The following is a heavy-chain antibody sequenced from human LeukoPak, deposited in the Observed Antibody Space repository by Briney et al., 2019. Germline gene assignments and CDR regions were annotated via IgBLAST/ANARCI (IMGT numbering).Heavy chain of an antibody. CDR2: INHSGST. D-gene: IGHD4-17*01. Sequence: PSETLSLTCAVYRGSFSGYYWSWIRQPPGKGLEWIGEINHSGSTNYNPSLKSRVTISVDTSKNQFSLKLSSVTAADTAVYYCARGGMTTVTGGYYWGQGTLVTVSS. J-gene: IGHJ4*02. V-gene: IGHV4-34*01. CDR3: ARGGMTTVTGGYY. CDR1: RGSFSGYY.